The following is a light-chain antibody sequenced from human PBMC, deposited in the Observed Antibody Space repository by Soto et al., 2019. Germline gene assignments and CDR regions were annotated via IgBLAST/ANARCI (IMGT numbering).Light chain of an antibody. Sequence: QSVLTQPASVSGSPGQSITISCTGTSSDGGAYNLVSWYQHLPEKAPKLIISEVTNRPSGVSDRFSGSKSGNTASLTISGLQAEDEADYYCASLTTTNFDFGSETKGTVL. CDR3: ASLTTTNFD. J-gene: IGLJ1*01. CDR1: SSDGGAYNL. CDR2: EVT. V-gene: IGLV2-14*01.